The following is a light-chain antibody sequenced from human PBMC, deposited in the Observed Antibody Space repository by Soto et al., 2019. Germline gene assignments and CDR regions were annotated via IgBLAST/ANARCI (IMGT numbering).Light chain of an antibody. CDR1: QSVSSSY. V-gene: IGKV3-20*01. CDR3: QQYRSSLWS. CDR2: GAS. Sequence: EIVLTQSPGTLSLSPGERATLSCRASQSVSSSYLAWYQQKPGQAPRLLIYGASSKATGIPDRFSGSGSGTDLTLTISRLEPEDFAVYYWQQYRSSLWSFGQGTKVEIK. J-gene: IGKJ1*01.